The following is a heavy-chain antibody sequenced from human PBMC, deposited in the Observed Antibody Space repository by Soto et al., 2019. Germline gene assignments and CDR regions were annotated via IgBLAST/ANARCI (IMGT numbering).Heavy chain of an antibody. J-gene: IGHJ4*02. CDR3: TRDRILPDY. CDR1: GFTFGGYS. CDR2: IRNKASGGTT. Sequence: GGSLRLSCSASGFTFGGYSMTWFRQAPGKGLEWVSFIRNKASGGTTEYAASVRDRFTISRDDSKSIAYLQMNSLKTEDTAVYYCTRDRILPDYWGPGTLVTVSS. V-gene: IGHV3-49*03.